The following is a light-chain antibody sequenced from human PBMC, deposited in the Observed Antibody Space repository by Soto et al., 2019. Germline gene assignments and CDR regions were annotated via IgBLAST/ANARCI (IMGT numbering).Light chain of an antibody. V-gene: IGKV3-15*01. CDR2: DAS. J-gene: IGKJ2*01. CDR1: QSVNSR. Sequence: EIVMTQSPATLSVSPGERVTLFCRASQSVNSRLAWYQQKPAQTPRLLIYDASTRATGIPARFSGSGSGTEFTLTSSSLQSEDFAVYYCQQYKNWPPEYTFGQGTKLEIK. CDR3: QQYKNWPPEYT.